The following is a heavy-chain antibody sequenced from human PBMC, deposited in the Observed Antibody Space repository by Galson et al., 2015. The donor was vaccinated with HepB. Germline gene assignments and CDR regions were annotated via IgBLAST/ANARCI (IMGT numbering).Heavy chain of an antibody. CDR1: GFTFSSYA. CDR2: ISYDGSNK. D-gene: IGHD2-2*01. J-gene: IGHJ4*02. V-gene: IGHV3-30*04. Sequence: SLRLSCAASGFTFSSYAMHWVRQAPGKGLEWVAVISYDGSNKYYADSVKGRFTISRDNSKNTLYLQMNSLRAEDTAVYYCARDRLRDIVVVPAASDYWGQGTLVTVSS. CDR3: ARDRLRDIVVVPAASDY.